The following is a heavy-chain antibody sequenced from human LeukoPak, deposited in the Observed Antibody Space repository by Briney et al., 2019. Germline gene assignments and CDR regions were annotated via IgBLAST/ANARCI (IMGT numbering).Heavy chain of an antibody. D-gene: IGHD2-21*01. J-gene: IGHJ4*02. CDR3: ARGVVIAPQTFDY. CDR2: IYYSGST. Sequence: PSETLSLTCTVSGDSISSSSYYWGWIRQPPGKGLEWIGSIYYSGSTNYNPSLKSRVTISVDTSKNQFSLKLSSVTAADTAVYYCARGVVIAPQTFDYWGQGTLVTVSS. V-gene: IGHV4-39*07. CDR1: GDSISSSSYY.